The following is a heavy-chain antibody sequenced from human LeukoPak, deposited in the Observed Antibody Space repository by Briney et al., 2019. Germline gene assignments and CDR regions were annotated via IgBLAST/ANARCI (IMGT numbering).Heavy chain of an antibody. CDR1: GFTFSSFG. CDR3: AKDLPDYGDYIEGY. Sequence: GGSLRLSCAASGFTFSSFGMSWVRQAPGKGLEWVSTISGSGSIIDYAYSVKGRFTFSRDNSRNMVYLQMNSLRAEDTAVYYCAKDLPDYGDYIEGYWGQGTLVTVSS. CDR2: ISGSGSII. J-gene: IGHJ4*02. V-gene: IGHV3-23*01. D-gene: IGHD4-17*01.